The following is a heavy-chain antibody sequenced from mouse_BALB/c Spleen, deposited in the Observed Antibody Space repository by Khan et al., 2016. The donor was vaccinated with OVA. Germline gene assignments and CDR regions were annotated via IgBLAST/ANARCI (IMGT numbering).Heavy chain of an antibody. J-gene: IGHJ3*01. Sequence: EAELVESGGGLVQPGGSRKLSCAASGFTFSDYGMAWVRQAPGKGPEWVAFISDLAYTIYYADTVTGRFTISRENAKKILYQEMSSLRSEDTAMYYCVRGGGTAPFAYWGLGTLVTVSA. CDR1: GFTFSDYG. V-gene: IGHV5-15*02. CDR3: VRGGGTAPFAY. D-gene: IGHD1-2*01. CDR2: ISDLAYTI.